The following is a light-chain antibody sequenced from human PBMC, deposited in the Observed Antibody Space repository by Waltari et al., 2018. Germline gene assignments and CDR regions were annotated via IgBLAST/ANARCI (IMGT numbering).Light chain of an antibody. CDR3: CSYSGGWPYV. Sequence: QSALTQPATVSGSPGQSITIPCPGTRSAVGGYNLFSWYQHHPGKAPKLIIYEVNKRPPEISSRFSGSRSGYTASLTVSGLHAEDEADYYCCSYSGGWPYVFGTGTKVAVL. CDR2: EVN. J-gene: IGLJ1*01. V-gene: IGLV2-23*02. CDR1: RSAVGGYNL.